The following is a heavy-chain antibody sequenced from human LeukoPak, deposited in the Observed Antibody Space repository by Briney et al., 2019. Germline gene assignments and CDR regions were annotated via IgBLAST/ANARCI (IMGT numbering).Heavy chain of an antibody. D-gene: IGHD3-10*01. J-gene: IGHJ4*02. V-gene: IGHV1-2*02. CDR3: ARQNVLDYYGSGNSFDY. CDR2: INPNSGGT. CDR1: GYTFTGYY. Sequence: GASVKVSCKASGYTFTGYYMHWVRQAPGQGLEWMGWINPNSGGTNYAQKFQGRVTMTRDTSISTAYMELSRLRSDDTAVYYCARQNVLDYYGSGNSFDYWGQGTLVTVSS.